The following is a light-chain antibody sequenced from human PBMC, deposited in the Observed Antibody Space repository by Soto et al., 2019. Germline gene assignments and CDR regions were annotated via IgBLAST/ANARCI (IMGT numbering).Light chain of an antibody. V-gene: IGKV3-20*01. CDR1: QSVSSSY. J-gene: IGKJ1*01. CDR2: GAS. Sequence: EIVLTQSPGTLSLSPGERATLSCRASQSVSSSYLAWYQQKPGQAPRLLIYGASSRATGIPDRFSGSGSGTDFTLTISRLEPEDFAVYYCQQYGSSRTFGQGTTVELK. CDR3: QQYGSSRT.